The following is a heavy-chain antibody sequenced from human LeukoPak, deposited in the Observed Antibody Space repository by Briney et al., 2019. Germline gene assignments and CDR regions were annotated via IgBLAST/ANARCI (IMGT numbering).Heavy chain of an antibody. V-gene: IGHV3-48*03. Sequence: PGGSVRLSCAASGFTFSSYEMNWVRQAPGKGLEWVSDISSSGSTIYYADSVKGRFTISRDNAKNSLYLQMNSLRAEDTAVYYCARDRRGYSHDYWGQGTLVTVSS. CDR1: GFTFSSYE. CDR2: ISSSGSTI. D-gene: IGHD5-18*01. J-gene: IGHJ4*02. CDR3: ARDRRGYSHDY.